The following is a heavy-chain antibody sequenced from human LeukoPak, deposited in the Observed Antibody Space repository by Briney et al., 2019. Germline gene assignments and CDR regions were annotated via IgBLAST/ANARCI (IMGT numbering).Heavy chain of an antibody. J-gene: IGHJ4*02. Sequence: GGSLRLSCAASGFTFSSYSMNWVRQAPGKGLEWVSSISSSSSYIYYADSVKGRFTISRDNAKNSLYLQMNSLRAEDTAVYYCAKDRIITIFGVVTPFDYWGQGTLVTVSS. D-gene: IGHD3-3*01. CDR1: GFTFSSYS. CDR2: ISSSSSYI. V-gene: IGHV3-21*01. CDR3: AKDRIITIFGVVTPFDY.